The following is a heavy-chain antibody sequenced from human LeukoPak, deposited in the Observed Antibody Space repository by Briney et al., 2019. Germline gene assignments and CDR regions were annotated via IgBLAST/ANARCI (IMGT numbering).Heavy chain of an antibody. J-gene: IGHJ2*01. V-gene: IGHV3-23*01. CDR1: GFTFSSYA. Sequence: GGSLRLSCAASGFTFSSYAVSWVRQAPGKGLEWVSAISGSGGSTYYADSVKGRFTISRDNSKNTLYLQMNSLRAEDTAVYYCAKFFRSDWYFDLWGRGTLVTVSS. CDR2: ISGSGGST. CDR3: AKFFRSDWYFDL. D-gene: IGHD3-3*01.